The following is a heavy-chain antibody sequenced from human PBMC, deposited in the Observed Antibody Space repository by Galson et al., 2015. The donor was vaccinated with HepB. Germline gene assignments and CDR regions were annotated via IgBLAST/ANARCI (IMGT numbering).Heavy chain of an antibody. D-gene: IGHD1-1*01. CDR1: GGTFTKYY. V-gene: IGHV1-46*01. Sequence: SVKVSCKASGGTFTKYYIHWVRQAPGQGLEWMGVVDPSGGTTDAQKFQGRLTMTRDTSTRTVSMELSSLRFEDTAVYYCVRDWELGYWGQGTLVTVSS. CDR3: VRDWELGY. J-gene: IGHJ4*02. CDR2: VDPSGGT.